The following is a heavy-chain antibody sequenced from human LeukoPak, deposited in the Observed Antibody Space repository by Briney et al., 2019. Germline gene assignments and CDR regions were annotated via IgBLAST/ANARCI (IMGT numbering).Heavy chain of an antibody. CDR1: GFTFSNYA. Sequence: PGGSLRLSCAASGFTFSNYAMSWVRQAPGTGLESVSVICGTGAFTYYADSVKGRFPISRDNSKNTLYLQMNSLRAEDTTVYYCAKGHSDYGTGFDLWGRGTLVTVSS. D-gene: IGHD4-17*01. V-gene: IGHV3-23*01. J-gene: IGHJ4*02. CDR3: AKGHSDYGTGFDL. CDR2: ICGTGAFT.